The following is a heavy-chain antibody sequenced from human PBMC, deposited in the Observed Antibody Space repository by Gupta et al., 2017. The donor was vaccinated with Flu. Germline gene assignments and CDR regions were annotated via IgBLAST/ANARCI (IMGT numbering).Heavy chain of an antibody. CDR2: INHSGNT. J-gene: IGHJ6*02. Sequence: QVQVHQWGEGLLKPSETLSLTCAAYGESFSGHYWTWIRQPPGKGLEWIGEINHSGNTNNNPSLESRVNISVDTSKNQISLTLRSVTAADTAVYYCARVPQKGQYISGYIFSTGGMDVWGQGTKGTVSS. CDR1: GESFSGHY. D-gene: IGHD5-18*01. CDR3: ARVPQKGQYISGYIFSTGGMDV. V-gene: IGHV4-34*01.